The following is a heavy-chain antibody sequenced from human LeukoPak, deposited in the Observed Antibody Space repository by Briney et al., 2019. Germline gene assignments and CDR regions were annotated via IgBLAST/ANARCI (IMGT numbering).Heavy chain of an antibody. Sequence: PGGSLRLSCSASGFTFSSYAMHWVRQAPGKGLEYVSAISSNGGSTYYADSVKGRFTISRDKSKNTLYLQMSSLRAEDTAVYYCVKGYCSSISCFGDYWGQGTLVTFSS. V-gene: IGHV3-64D*09. CDR1: GFTFSSYA. J-gene: IGHJ4*02. CDR3: VKGYCSSISCFGDY. D-gene: IGHD2-2*01. CDR2: ISSNGGST.